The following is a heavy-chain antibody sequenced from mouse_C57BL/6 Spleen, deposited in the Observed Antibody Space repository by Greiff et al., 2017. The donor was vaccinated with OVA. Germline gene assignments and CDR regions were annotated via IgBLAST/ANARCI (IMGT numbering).Heavy chain of an antibody. Sequence: QVHVKQSGAELVRPGTSVKVSCKASGYAFTNYLIEWVKQRPGQGLEWIGVINPGSGGTNYNEKFKGKATLTADKSSSTAYMQLSSLTSEDSAVYFCARPGTHYYAMDYWGQGTSVTVSS. V-gene: IGHV1-54*01. D-gene: IGHD4-1*01. J-gene: IGHJ4*01. CDR2: INPGSGGT. CDR1: GYAFTNYL. CDR3: ARPGTHYYAMDY.